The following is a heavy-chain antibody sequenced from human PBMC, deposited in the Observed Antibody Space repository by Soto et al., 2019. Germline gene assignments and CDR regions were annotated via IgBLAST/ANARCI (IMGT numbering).Heavy chain of an antibody. CDR1: GYTFTSYA. Sequence: ASVKVSCKASGYTFTSYAMHWVRQAPGQRLEWMGWINAGNGNTKYSQKFQGRVTITRDTSASTAYMELSSLRSEDTAVYYCARDAMVRGVIITDFDYWGQGTLVTVSS. CDR3: ARDAMVRGVIITDFDY. D-gene: IGHD3-10*01. CDR2: INAGNGNT. J-gene: IGHJ4*02. V-gene: IGHV1-3*01.